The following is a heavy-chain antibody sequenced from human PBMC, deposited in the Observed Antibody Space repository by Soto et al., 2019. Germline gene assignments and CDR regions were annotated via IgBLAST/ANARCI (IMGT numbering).Heavy chain of an antibody. CDR3: TTDLAVDGSGSYFRVSARNYYYYYMDV. Sequence: GGSLRLSCAASGFTFSNAWMSWVRQAPGKGLEWVGRIKSKTDGGTTDYAAPVKGRFTISRDDSKNTLYLQMNSLKTEDTAVYYCTTDLAVDGSGSYFRVSARNYYYYYMDVWGKGTTVTVSS. CDR1: GFTFSNAW. J-gene: IGHJ6*03. D-gene: IGHD3-10*01. CDR2: IKSKTDGGTT. V-gene: IGHV3-15*01.